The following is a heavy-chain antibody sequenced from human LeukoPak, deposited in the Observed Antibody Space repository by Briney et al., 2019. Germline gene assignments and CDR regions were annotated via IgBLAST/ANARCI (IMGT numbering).Heavy chain of an antibody. V-gene: IGHV1-46*01. CDR2: IYPRDGST. CDR1: GYSFTSNY. Sequence: ASVKVSCKASGYSFTSNYIHWVRQAPGQGLEWMGMIYPRDGSTSYAQKFQGRVTVTRDTSTSTVHMELSGLRSEDTAVFYCARDQEAFDYWGQGTLVTVSS. J-gene: IGHJ4*02. CDR3: ARDQEAFDY.